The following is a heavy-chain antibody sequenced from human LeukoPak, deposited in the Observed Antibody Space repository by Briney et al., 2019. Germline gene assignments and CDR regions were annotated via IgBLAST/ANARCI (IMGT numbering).Heavy chain of an antibody. V-gene: IGHV4-39*07. CDR2: IYYSGST. J-gene: IGHJ4*02. Sequence: SETLSLTCTVSGGSISSSSYYWGWIRQPPGKGLEWIGSIYYSGSTYYNPSLKSRVTISVDTSKNQFSLKLSSVTAADTAVYYCARDRGPYSGYDSYYFDYWGQGTLVTVSS. D-gene: IGHD5-12*01. CDR3: ARDRGPYSGYDSYYFDY. CDR1: GGSISSSSYY.